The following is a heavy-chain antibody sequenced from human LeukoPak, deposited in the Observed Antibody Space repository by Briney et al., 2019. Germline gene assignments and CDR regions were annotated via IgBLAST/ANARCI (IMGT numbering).Heavy chain of an antibody. Sequence: GWSLRLSCAASGFTFSSYAMHWVRQAPGKGLEWVAVISYDGSNKYYADSVKGRFTISRDNSKNTLYLQMNSLRAEDTAVYYCARGGGSSSPPNDYWGQGTLVTVSS. CDR1: GFTFSSYA. CDR3: ARGGGSSSPPNDY. CDR2: ISYDGSNK. D-gene: IGHD6-13*01. J-gene: IGHJ4*02. V-gene: IGHV3-30-3*01.